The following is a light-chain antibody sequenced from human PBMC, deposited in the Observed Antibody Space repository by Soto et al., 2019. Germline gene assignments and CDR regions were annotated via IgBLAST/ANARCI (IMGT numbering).Light chain of an antibody. CDR1: QSVDTH. J-gene: IGKJ2*01. V-gene: IGKV3-11*01. Sequence: EILLTQSPATLSVSPGERVILSCRASQSVDTHLHWYQQKPGQAPRLLIYDASNRATGIPARFSGSGSGTDFTLTISSLEPEDFAVYYCQQRSNWYTFGQGTKLEIK. CDR3: QQRSNWYT. CDR2: DAS.